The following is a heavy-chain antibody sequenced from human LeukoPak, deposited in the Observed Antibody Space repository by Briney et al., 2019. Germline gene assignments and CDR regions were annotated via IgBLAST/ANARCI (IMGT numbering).Heavy chain of an antibody. CDR2: IRYDGSNK. CDR1: GFTFSSYG. V-gene: IGHV3-30*02. Sequence: PGGSLRLSCAASGFTFSSYGMHWVRQAPGKGLEWVAFIRYDGSNKYYADSVKGRFTISRDNSKNTLYLQMNSLRAEDTAVYYCARNRLDRGNNWFDPWGQGTLVTVSS. CDR3: ARNRLDRGNNWFDP. D-gene: IGHD1-26*01. J-gene: IGHJ5*02.